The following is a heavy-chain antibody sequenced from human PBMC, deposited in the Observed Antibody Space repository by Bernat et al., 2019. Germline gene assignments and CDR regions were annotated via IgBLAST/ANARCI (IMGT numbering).Heavy chain of an antibody. D-gene: IGHD6-19*01. CDR2: IYSGGGT. CDR3: ARTPFRVAVVGTYHFDY. V-gene: IGHV3-53*05. CDR1: GFSVSSNY. Sequence: EVQLVETGGGLIQPGGSLRLSCAASGFSVSSNYMSWVRQAPGKGLEWVSVIYSGGGTYYADSVKGRFTISRDNSKNTVSLQMNSLRAEDTAVYYCARTPFRVAVVGTYHFDYWGQGTLFTVSS. J-gene: IGHJ4*02.